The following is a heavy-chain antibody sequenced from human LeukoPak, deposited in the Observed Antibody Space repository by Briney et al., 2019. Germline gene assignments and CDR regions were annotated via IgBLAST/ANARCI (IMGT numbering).Heavy chain of an antibody. V-gene: IGHV3-11*04. Sequence: GGSLRLSCAASGFTFSDYYMSWIRQAPGKGLEWVSYISSSGSTIYYADSVKGRFTISRDNAKNSLYLQMNSLRAEDTAVYYCAREGARESYSSGDMDVWGKGTTVTVSS. D-gene: IGHD6-25*01. J-gene: IGHJ6*03. CDR1: GFTFSDYY. CDR2: ISSSGSTI. CDR3: AREGARESYSSGDMDV.